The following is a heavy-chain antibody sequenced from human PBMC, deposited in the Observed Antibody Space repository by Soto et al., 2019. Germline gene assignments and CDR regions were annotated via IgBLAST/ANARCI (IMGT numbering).Heavy chain of an antibody. CDR2: IWYDGSNK. CDR1: GFTFSSYG. V-gene: IGHV3-33*01. Sequence: QVQLVESGGGVVQPGRSLRLSSAASGFTFSSYGMHWVRQAPGKGLEWVAVIWYDGSNKYYADSVKGRFTISRDNSKNTLYLQMNSLRAEDTAVYYCARTMSYSFDYWGQGTLVTVSS. CDR3: ARTMSYSFDY. D-gene: IGHD1-26*01. J-gene: IGHJ4*02.